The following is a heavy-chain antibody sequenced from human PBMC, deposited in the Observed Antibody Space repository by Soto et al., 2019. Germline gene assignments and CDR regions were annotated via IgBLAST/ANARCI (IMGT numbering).Heavy chain of an antibody. J-gene: IGHJ3*02. CDR3: ARDPHYYDSSGPIDI. Sequence: ASVKVSCKASGYTFTSYYMHWVRQAPGQGLEWMGIINPSGGSTSYAQKFQGRVTMTRDTSTSTVYMELSSLRSEDTAVYYCARDPHYYDSSGPIDIRGKGKMVTVAS. D-gene: IGHD3-22*01. CDR2: INPSGGST. CDR1: GYTFTSYY. V-gene: IGHV1-46*03.